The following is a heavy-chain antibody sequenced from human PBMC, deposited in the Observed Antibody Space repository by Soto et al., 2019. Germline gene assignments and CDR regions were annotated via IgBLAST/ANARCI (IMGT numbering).Heavy chain of an antibody. Sequence: SQTLSLTCAISGDSVSGNSAAWNWIRQSPSRGLEWLGRTYYRSKWYNDYAVSVKSRITINPDTSKNQFSLQLNSVTPEDTAVYYCARTQGVWFGELLYVFGDYYYYYGMDVWGQGTTVTVSS. J-gene: IGHJ6*02. CDR2: TYYRSKWYN. CDR3: ARTQGVWFGELLYVFGDYYYYYGMDV. CDR1: GDSVSGNSAA. D-gene: IGHD3-10*01. V-gene: IGHV6-1*01.